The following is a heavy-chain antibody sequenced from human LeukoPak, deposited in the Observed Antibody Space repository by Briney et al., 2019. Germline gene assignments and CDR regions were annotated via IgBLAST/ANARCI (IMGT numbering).Heavy chain of an antibody. CDR3: GRIAIYANNGMDV. Sequence: PGGSQRHFCSTAGFKCSDHYIDWVRHALGKGREGVGRSRNKASSYTTEYAASVEGRFNLSRDVSQHSLYPQMNRLRTEGTAVYYWGRIAIYANNGMDVWGQGTTVTVSS. J-gene: IGHJ6*02. CDR2: SRNKASSYTT. V-gene: IGHV3-72*01. CDR1: GFKCSDHY. D-gene: IGHD2/OR15-2a*01.